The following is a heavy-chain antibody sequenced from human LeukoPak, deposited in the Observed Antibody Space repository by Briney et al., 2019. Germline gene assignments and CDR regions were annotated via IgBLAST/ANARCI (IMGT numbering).Heavy chain of an antibody. CDR1: GFMFDDYA. V-gene: IGHV3-9*01. D-gene: IGHD6-19*01. CDR2: ISWNSGKK. CDR3: AKVGGSSGWYEVDY. Sequence: GGSLRLSCAASGFMFDDYAMHWVRQAPGKGLEWVSGISWNSGKKAYADSVKGRFTISRDNAKNSLFLQMNSLKPEDTALYYCAKVGGSSGWYEVDYWGQGTLVTVSS. J-gene: IGHJ4*02.